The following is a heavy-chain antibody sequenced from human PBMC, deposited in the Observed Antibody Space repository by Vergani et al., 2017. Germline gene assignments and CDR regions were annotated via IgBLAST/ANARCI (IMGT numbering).Heavy chain of an antibody. CDR2: IYAGDSDV. D-gene: IGHD1-26*01. V-gene: IGHV5-51*03. Sequence: EVQLVQSGAEVKKPGESLKISCQGSGYSITNYWIAWVRQRPGKGLEWMGIIYAGDSDVRYSPSFQGQVTMSVDKSLSTAYLQWSSLKASDTATYYCARPQRGIVGATAVDYWGQGTLVTVSS. J-gene: IGHJ4*02. CDR3: ARPQRGIVGATAVDY. CDR1: GYSITNYW.